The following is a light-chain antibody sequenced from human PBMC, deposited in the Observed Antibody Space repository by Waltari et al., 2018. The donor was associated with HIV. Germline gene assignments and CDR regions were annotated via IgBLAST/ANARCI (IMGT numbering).Light chain of an antibody. CDR2: PNS. CDR3: AAWDGSLRGGV. CDR1: SSNIGITY. J-gene: IGLJ3*02. V-gene: IGLV1-47*01. Sequence: QSVLTQPPSASGPPGQRVTISCSGSSSNIGITYVARYQHRPGRAPKHHFFPNSQRPSWVPDRFSASKSGTSGSLAISALQSGDEADEYLAAWDGSLRGGVFGGGTKLTV.